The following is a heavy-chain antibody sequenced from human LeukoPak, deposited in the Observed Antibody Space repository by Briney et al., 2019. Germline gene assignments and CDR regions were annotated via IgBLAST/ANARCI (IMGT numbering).Heavy chain of an antibody. V-gene: IGHV3-64D*09. Sequence: GGSLRLSCSASGFTFSAYAMYWVRQAPGKGLEYVSGISNNGGSSFYADSVKGRFTISRDNSKNTLYLQMSSLRAEDTAVYYCVKITSVTGGDCWGQGTRLPVSA. CDR1: GFTFSAYA. CDR3: VKITSVTGGDC. D-gene: IGHD1-14*01. CDR2: ISNNGGSS. J-gene: IGHJ4*02.